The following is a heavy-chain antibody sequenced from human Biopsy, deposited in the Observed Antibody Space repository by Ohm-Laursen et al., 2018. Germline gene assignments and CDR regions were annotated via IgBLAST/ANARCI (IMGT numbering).Heavy chain of an antibody. Sequence: LSLTCAASGFSFSDYHMRWIRQAPGRGLEWVSYISGGGTIYYGDSMKGLVTISRDNAKNSLYLQMHSLRAEDTAVYYCARDTRWSPYSMDVWGQGTTVTVSS. CDR3: ARDTRWSPYSMDV. CDR1: GFSFSDYH. J-gene: IGHJ6*02. CDR2: ISGGGTI. V-gene: IGHV3-11*01. D-gene: IGHD4-23*01.